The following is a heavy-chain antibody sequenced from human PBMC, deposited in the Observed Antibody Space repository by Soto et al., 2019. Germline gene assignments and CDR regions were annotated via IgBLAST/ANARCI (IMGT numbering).Heavy chain of an antibody. Sequence: GGSLRLSCAASGFTFSSYGMHWVRQAPGKGLEWVAVIWYDGSNKYYADSVKGRFTISRDNSKNTLYLQMNSLRAEDTAVYYCARDYYYGSGSYYNVPDYWGQGTLVTVSS. CDR2: IWYDGSNK. CDR1: GFTFSSYG. D-gene: IGHD3-10*01. CDR3: ARDYYYGSGSYYNVPDY. V-gene: IGHV3-33*08. J-gene: IGHJ4*02.